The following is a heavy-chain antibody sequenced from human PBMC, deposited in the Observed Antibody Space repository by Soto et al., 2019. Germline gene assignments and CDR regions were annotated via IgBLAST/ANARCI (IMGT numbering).Heavy chain of an antibody. CDR3: ARLAAAVLDY. D-gene: IGHD6-13*01. V-gene: IGHV1-69*02. J-gene: IGHJ4*02. CDR2: IIPILGIA. Sequence: QVQLVQSGAEVKKPGSSAKVSCKASGGTFSSYTISWVRQAPGQGLEWMGRIIPILGIANYAQKFQGRVTITADKSTSTAYMELSSLRSEDTAVYYCARLAAAVLDYWGQGTLVTVSS. CDR1: GGTFSSYT.